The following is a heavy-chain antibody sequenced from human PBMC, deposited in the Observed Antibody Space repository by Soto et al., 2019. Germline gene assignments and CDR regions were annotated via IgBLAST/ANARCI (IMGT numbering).Heavy chain of an antibody. Sequence: PSETLSLTCAVYGGSFSGYYWSWIRQPPGKGLEWIGEINHSGSTNYNPSLKSRVTISVDTSKNQFSLKLSSVTAADTAVYYCARVISIAAAGGFYYYYYGMDVWGQGTTVTVSS. D-gene: IGHD6-13*01. V-gene: IGHV4-34*01. CDR3: ARVISIAAAGGFYYYYYGMDV. CDR2: INHSGST. J-gene: IGHJ6*02. CDR1: GGSFSGYY.